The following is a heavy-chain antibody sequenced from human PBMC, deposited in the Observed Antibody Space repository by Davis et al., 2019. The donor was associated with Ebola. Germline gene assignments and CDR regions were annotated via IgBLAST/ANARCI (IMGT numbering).Heavy chain of an antibody. CDR2: IRSKANSYAT. J-gene: IGHJ4*02. Sequence: PGGSLRLSCAASGFTFSGSAMHWVRQASGKGLEWVGRIRSKANSYATAYAASVKGRFTISRDDSKNTAYLQMNSLKTEDTAVYYCVIVVVMQDYWGQGTLVTVSS. CDR3: VIVVVMQDY. D-gene: IGHD3-22*01. CDR1: GFTFSGSA. V-gene: IGHV3-73*01.